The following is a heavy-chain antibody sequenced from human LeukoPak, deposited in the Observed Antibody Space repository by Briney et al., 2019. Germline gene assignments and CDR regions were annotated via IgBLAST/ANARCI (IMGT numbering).Heavy chain of an antibody. CDR3: ARSRNYDSSGYYFEIDY. Sequence: GESLKISCSASGFTFNNYGMTWVRQAPGKGLEWVSGINWNAVRVGYADSVKGRFTISRDNAKNSLYLQMNSLRAEDTAFYYCARSRNYDSSGYYFEIDYWGQGTLVTVSS. CDR1: GFTFNNYG. CDR2: INWNAVRV. J-gene: IGHJ4*02. D-gene: IGHD3-22*01. V-gene: IGHV3-20*04.